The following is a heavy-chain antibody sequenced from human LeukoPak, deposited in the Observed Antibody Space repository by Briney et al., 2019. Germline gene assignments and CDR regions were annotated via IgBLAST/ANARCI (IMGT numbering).Heavy chain of an antibody. J-gene: IGHJ4*02. V-gene: IGHV4-59*01. CDR3: ARGVYIAAAQYAY. D-gene: IGHD6-13*01. CDR2: TYYSRTN. Sequence: SETLSLTSTVSGGSISSYYWSWITQPPGKALEWITYTYYSRTNNYNPSLKSRATRSVDPSNTQFSLKLSSVTAADTAVYYCARGVYIAAAQYAYWGQGTLVTVSS. CDR1: GGSISSYY.